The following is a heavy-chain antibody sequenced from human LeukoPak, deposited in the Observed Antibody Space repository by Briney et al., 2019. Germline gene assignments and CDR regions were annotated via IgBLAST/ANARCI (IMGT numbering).Heavy chain of an antibody. D-gene: IGHD3-10*01. CDR2: IKQDGSEK. CDR1: GFTFSSYW. J-gene: IGHJ4*02. Sequence: GGSLRLSCAASGFTFSSYWMSWVRQAPGKGLEWVANIKQDGSEKYYVDSVKGRFTISRDNAKNSLYLQMNSLRAEDTAVYYCARQLKYGSGSYYIHLYYFDYWGQGTLVTVSS. V-gene: IGHV3-7*01. CDR3: ARQLKYGSGSYYIHLYYFDY.